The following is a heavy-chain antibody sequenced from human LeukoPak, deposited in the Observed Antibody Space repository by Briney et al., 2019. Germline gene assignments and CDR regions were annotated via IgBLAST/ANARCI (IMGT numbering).Heavy chain of an antibody. J-gene: IGHJ4*02. CDR1: GFTFSSYG. CDR3: AKEIIVVVPAAIKSIAAPPDY. CDR2: IRYDGSNK. Sequence: PGGSLRLSCAASGFTFSSYGMHWVCQAPGKGLEWVAFIRYDGSNKYYADSVKGRFTISRDNSKNALYLQMNSLRAEDTAVYYCAKEIIVVVPAAIKSIAAPPDYWGQGTLVTVSS. D-gene: IGHD2-2*01. V-gene: IGHV3-30*02.